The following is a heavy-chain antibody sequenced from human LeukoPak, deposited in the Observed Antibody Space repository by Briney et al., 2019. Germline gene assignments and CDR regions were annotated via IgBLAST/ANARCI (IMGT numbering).Heavy chain of an antibody. CDR3: AKLYVLRFLEWSTRDDAFDI. V-gene: IGHV3-23*01. D-gene: IGHD3-3*01. Sequence: PGGSLRLSCAASGFTFSSYGMSWVRQAPGKGLEWVSAISGSGGSTYYADSVKGRFTISRDNSKNTLYLQMNSLRAEDTALYYCAKLYVLRFLEWSTRDDAFDIWGQGTMVTVSS. CDR2: ISGSGGST. J-gene: IGHJ3*02. CDR1: GFTFSSYG.